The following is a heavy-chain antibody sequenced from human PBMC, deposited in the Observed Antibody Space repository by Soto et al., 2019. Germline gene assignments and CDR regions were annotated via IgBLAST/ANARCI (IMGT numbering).Heavy chain of an antibody. V-gene: IGHV4-31*03. CDR1: GGSISSGGYY. J-gene: IGHJ5*02. CDR2: TSHSGST. Sequence: QVQLRESGPRLLKPSQTLSLTCTVSGGSISSGGYYWTWIRQHPGKGLEWIGYTSHSGSTYYNPSLRSRTTISVDTSKKQLSLKMRSVTAADTAVYYCAREFARVEVPSDNVNLGWFDPWGQGIQVTVSS. CDR3: AREFARVEVPSDNVNLGWFDP. D-gene: IGHD2-8*01.